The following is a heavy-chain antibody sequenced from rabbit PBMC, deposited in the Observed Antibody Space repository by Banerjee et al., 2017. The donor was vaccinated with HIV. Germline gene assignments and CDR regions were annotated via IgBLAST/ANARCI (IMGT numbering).Heavy chain of an antibody. Sequence: EQLEESGGDLVKPGASLTLTCKASGIDFSSNGISWVRQAPGKGPEWIAYIYPGFGIRNYANSVKGRFTISSDNAQNTVFLQMTSLTASDTATYFCAREISSYLDYFNLWGQGT. J-gene: IGHJ4*01. CDR1: GIDFSSNG. V-gene: IGHV1S47*01. CDR2: IYPGFGIR. D-gene: IGHD8-1*01. CDR3: AREISSYLDYFNL.